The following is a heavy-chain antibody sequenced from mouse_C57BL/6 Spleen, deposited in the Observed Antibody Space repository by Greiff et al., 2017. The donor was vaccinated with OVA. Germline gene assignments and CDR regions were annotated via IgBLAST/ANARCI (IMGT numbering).Heavy chain of an antibody. CDR1: GYTFTDYN. Sequence: VQLQQSGPELVKPGASVKMSCKASGYTFTDYNMHWVKQSHGKSLEWIGYINPNNGGTSYNQKFKGKATLTVNKSSSSAYMELRSLTSEDSAVYYCARSGYYGSSSDYWGQGTTLTVSS. CDR3: ARSGYYGSSSDY. D-gene: IGHD1-1*01. J-gene: IGHJ2*01. V-gene: IGHV1-22*01. CDR2: INPNNGGT.